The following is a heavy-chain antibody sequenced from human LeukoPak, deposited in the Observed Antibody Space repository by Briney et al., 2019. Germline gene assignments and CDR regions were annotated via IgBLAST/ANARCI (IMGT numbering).Heavy chain of an antibody. CDR2: ISYDGSNK. Sequence: GRSLRLSCAASGFTFSSYAMHWVRQAPGKGLEWVAVISYDGSNKYYADSVKGRFTISRDNSKNTLYLQLNSLRAEDTAVYYCAREASGSYREAFDIWGQGTMVTVSS. J-gene: IGHJ3*02. D-gene: IGHD1-26*01. V-gene: IGHV3-30-3*01. CDR3: AREASGSYREAFDI. CDR1: GFTFSSYA.